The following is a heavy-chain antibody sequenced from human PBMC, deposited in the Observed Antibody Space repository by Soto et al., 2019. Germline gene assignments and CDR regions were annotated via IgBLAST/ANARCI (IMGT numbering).Heavy chain of an antibody. J-gene: IGHJ6*02. D-gene: IGHD3-10*01. CDR3: ARASMVRGVIPNYGMDV. Sequence: GGSLRLSCAASGFTFSSYGMHWVRQAPGKGLEWVAVIWYDGSNKYYADSVKGRFTISRDNSKNTLYLQMNSLRAEDTAVYYCARASMVRGVIPNYGMDVWGQGTTVTVSS. CDR2: IWYDGSNK. CDR1: GFTFSSYG. V-gene: IGHV3-33*01.